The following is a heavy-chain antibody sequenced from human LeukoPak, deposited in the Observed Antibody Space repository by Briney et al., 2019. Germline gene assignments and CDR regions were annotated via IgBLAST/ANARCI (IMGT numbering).Heavy chain of an antibody. J-gene: IGHJ3*02. Sequence: GGSLRLSCAASGFTFSSYAMHWVRQAPGKGLEWVAVISYDGSNKYYADSVKGRFTISRDNSKNTLYLQMNSLRAEDTAVYYCARGAIFGVVITRSAFDIWGQGTMATVSS. V-gene: IGHV3-30*04. CDR2: ISYDGSNK. CDR1: GFTFSSYA. D-gene: IGHD3-3*01. CDR3: ARGAIFGVVITRSAFDI.